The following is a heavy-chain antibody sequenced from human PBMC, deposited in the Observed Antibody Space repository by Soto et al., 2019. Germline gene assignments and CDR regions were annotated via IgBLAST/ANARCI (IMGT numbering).Heavy chain of an antibody. J-gene: IGHJ4*02. CDR3: ARAEEMATITYFAY. D-gene: IGHD5-12*01. V-gene: IGHV1-69*13. CDR2: IIPIFGTA. CDR1: GGTFSSYA. Sequence: SVKVSCKASGGTFSSYAISWVRQAPGQGPEWMGGIIPIFGTANYAQKFQGRVTITADESTSTAYMELSSLRSEDTAVYYCARAEEMATITYFAYWGQGTLVTVS.